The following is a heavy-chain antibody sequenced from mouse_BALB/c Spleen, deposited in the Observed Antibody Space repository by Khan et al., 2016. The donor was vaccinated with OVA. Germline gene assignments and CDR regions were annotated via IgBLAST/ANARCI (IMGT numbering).Heavy chain of an antibody. V-gene: IGHV5-9-3*01. CDR2: ISSGGDYI. Sequence: EVELVESGGDLVKPGASLKLSCSASGFTFSTYAMSWVRQTPEKRLEWVATISSGGDYIYYPDSVKGRFTISRDNAKNTLYLQMISLRSEDTTMYYCARHNYGPFAYWGQGTLVTVSA. CDR3: ARHNYGPFAY. J-gene: IGHJ3*01. D-gene: IGHD1-1*01. CDR1: GFTFSTYA.